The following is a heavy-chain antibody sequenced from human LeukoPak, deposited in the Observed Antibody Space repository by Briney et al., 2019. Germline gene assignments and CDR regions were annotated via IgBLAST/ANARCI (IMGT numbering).Heavy chain of an antibody. Sequence: ASVKVSCKASGYTFTGYYTHWVRQAPGQGLEWMGRINPNSGGTNYAQKFQGRVTMTRDTSISTAYMELSRLRSDDTAVYYCARLYPGRTQRGSGAQRDFDYWGQGTLVTVSS. D-gene: IGHD3-3*01. CDR2: INPNSGGT. CDR1: GYTFTGYY. CDR3: ARLYPGRTQRGSGAQRDFDY. J-gene: IGHJ4*02. V-gene: IGHV1-2*06.